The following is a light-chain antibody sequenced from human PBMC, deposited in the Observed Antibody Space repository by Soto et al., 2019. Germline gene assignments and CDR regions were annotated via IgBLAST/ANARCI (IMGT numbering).Light chain of an antibody. CDR2: GAS. V-gene: IGKV3-11*01. J-gene: IGKJ5*01. Sequence: EIVLTPSPANLSLSPGERATLSCRASQSVSSYLAWYQQKPGQAPRLLVYGASTRATGIPARFSGSGSGTDFTLTISSLEPEEFAVYYCQQRSNWPPEGTFGQGTRLEIK. CDR3: QQRSNWPPEGT. CDR1: QSVSSY.